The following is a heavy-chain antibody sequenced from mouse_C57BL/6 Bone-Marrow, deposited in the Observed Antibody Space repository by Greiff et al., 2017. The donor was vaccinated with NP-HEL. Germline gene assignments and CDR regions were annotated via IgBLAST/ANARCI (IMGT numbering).Heavy chain of an antibody. CDR2: ISNGGCST. CDR1: GFTFSDYY. J-gene: IGHJ3*01. D-gene: IGHD1-1*01. CDR3: ARHERSAWFAY. Sequence: EVQGVESGGGLVQPGGSLKLSCAASGFTFSDYYMYWVRQTPGKRLEWVAYISNGGCSTYYPDTVKGRFTISRDNAKNTLYLQMSRLRSENTTMYYSARHERSAWFAYWGQGTLVTVSA. V-gene: IGHV5-12*01.